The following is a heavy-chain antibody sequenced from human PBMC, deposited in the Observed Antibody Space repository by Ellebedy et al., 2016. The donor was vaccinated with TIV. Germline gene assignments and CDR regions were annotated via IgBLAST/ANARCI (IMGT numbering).Heavy chain of an antibody. CDR1: GGFFSGYY. CDR2: ITHSGST. Sequence: MPSETLSLTCAVSGGFFSGYYWSWIRQPPGKGLEWIGEITHSGSTNYNPSLKSRVTISVDTSKNQFSLNLSSVTAADTAVYYCARGLARDYWGQGTLVTVSS. CDR3: ARGLARDY. V-gene: IGHV4-34*01. J-gene: IGHJ4*02.